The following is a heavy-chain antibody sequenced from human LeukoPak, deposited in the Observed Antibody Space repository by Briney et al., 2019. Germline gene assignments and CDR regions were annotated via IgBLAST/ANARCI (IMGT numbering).Heavy chain of an antibody. CDR2: IWYDGTNK. Sequence: GGSLRLSCAASGFTFSSYGMHWVRQAPGKGLEWVAVIWYDGTNKYYGDSVKGRFTISRDNSKNTLYLQMNSLRAEDTAVYYCAKDRGSYSTTADSWGQGTLVTVSS. V-gene: IGHV3-33*06. CDR3: AKDRGSYSTTADS. CDR1: GFTFSSYG. D-gene: IGHD1-26*01. J-gene: IGHJ5*01.